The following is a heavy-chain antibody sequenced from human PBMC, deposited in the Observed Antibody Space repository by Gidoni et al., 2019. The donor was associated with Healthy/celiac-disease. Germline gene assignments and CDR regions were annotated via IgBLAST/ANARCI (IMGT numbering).Heavy chain of an antibody. J-gene: IGHJ4*02. D-gene: IGHD3-3*01. V-gene: IGHV3-48*01. CDR1: GFTFSSYS. Sequence: EVQLVESGGGLVQPGGSLRLSCAASGFTFSSYSMNWVRQAPGKGLEWVSYISSSSSTIYYADSVKGRFTISRDNAKNSLYLQMNSLRAEDTAVYYCARELRFLEWLPSSPWGQGTLVTVSS. CDR2: ISSSSSTI. CDR3: ARELRFLEWLPSSP.